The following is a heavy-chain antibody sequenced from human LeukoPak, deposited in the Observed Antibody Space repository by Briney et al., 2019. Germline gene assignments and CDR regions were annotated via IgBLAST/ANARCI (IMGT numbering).Heavy chain of an antibody. D-gene: IGHD5-24*01. V-gene: IGHV3-48*03. J-gene: IGHJ4*02. CDR1: GFSFSSYE. CDR2: ISSSGSTK. CDR3: ARGERWLLPPTDY. Sequence: GGSLRLSCAASGFSFSSYEMNWVRQAPGKGLEWVSYISSSGSTKYYADSVKGRFTISRDNARNSLYLQMNSLRADDTAVYYCARGERWLLPPTDYWGQGTLVTVSS.